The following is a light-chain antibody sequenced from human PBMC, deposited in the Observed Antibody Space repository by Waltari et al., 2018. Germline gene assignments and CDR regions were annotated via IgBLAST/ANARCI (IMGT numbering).Light chain of an antibody. Sequence: QSALTQPASVSGSPGQSITISCTGTSSDVGGYNVVSWYQQHPVKAPKLMIYGVSNRPAGVSRRFSGSKSGNTASLTISGLQAEDEADYYCNSYTSSYTYVFGTGTKVTVL. J-gene: IGLJ1*01. CDR3: NSYTSSYTYV. CDR1: SSDVGGYNV. CDR2: GVS. V-gene: IGLV2-14*03.